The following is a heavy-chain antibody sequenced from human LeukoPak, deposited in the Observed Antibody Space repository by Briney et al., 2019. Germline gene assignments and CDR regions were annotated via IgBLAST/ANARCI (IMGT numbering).Heavy chain of an antibody. CDR1: RFTFTNAW. V-gene: IGHV3-15*01. CDR3: TTDLGTYYHGSQRLIPIDY. J-gene: IGHJ4*02. CDR2: IKSKTDGETT. Sequence: GGSLRLSCVDSRFTFTNAWMSWVRQAPGKGLEWIGRIKSKTDGETTNYAEPVRGRFTISRDDSKSAVYLQMNSLKIEDTAVYYCTTDLGTYYHGSQRLIPIDYWGQGTLVTVSS. D-gene: IGHD3-10*01.